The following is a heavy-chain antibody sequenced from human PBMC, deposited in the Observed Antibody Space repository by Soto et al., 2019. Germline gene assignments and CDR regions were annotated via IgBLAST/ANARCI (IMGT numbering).Heavy chain of an antibody. D-gene: IGHD6-13*01. Sequence: QVQLVQSGAEVKKPGSSVKVSCKASGGTFSSYAISWVRQAPRQGLEWMGGIIPIFGTANYAQKFQGRVTITADESTSTAYMELSSLRSEDTAVYYCARDSRIAAAGVYYYYGMDVWGQGTTVTVSS. J-gene: IGHJ6*02. CDR3: ARDSRIAAAGVYYYYGMDV. CDR1: GGTFSSYA. V-gene: IGHV1-69*01. CDR2: IIPIFGTA.